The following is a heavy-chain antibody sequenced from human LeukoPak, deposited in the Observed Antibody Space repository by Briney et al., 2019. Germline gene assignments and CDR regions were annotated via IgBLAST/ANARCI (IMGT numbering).Heavy chain of an antibody. Sequence: PGGSLRLSCAASGFTFSSYGMHWVRQAPGKGLEWVAVISYDGSNKYYADSVKGRFTISRDNSKNTLYLQMNSLRAEDTAVYYCAKDRSMVRGVPSDYWGQGTLVTVSS. CDR3: AKDRSMVRGVPSDY. CDR2: ISYDGSNK. D-gene: IGHD3-10*01. J-gene: IGHJ4*02. V-gene: IGHV3-30*18. CDR1: GFTFSSYG.